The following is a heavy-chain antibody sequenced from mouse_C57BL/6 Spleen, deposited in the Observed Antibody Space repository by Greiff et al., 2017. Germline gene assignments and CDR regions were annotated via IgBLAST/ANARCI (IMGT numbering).Heavy chain of an antibody. J-gene: IGHJ3*01. V-gene: IGHV1-81*01. CDR2: IYPRSGNT. CDR1: GYTFTSYG. D-gene: IGHD3-2*02. Sequence: QVQLQQSGAELARPGASVKLSCKASGYTFTSYGISWVKQRTGQGLEWIGEIYPRSGNTSSNETFKGKATLTAVTYSSTAYMELRSLTSEDSAVYFFARGGAQAFAYWGQGTLVTVSA. CDR3: ARGGAQAFAY.